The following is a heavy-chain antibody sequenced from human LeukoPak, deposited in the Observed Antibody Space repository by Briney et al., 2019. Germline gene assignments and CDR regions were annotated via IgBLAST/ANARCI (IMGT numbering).Heavy chain of an antibody. J-gene: IGHJ5*02. CDR2: IYYSGST. CDR3: ARDGWTAAGTEYGNGFEP. Sequence: YPSETLSLTCTVSGGSISSSSYYWGWIRQPPGKGLEWIGSIYYSGSTYYNPSLKSRVTISVDTSKNQFSLKLRSVTAADTAVYDCARDGWTAAGTEYGNGFEPWGQGTLVTV. V-gene: IGHV4-39*07. D-gene: IGHD6-13*01. CDR1: GGSISSSSYY.